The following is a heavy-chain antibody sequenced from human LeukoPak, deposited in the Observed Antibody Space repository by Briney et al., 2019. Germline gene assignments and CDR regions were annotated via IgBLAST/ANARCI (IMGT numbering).Heavy chain of an antibody. CDR3: VKDRASLPGATTGFDY. CDR1: GFTFDDYA. CDR2: INWNSARI. Sequence: PGGSLRLSCAASGFTFDDYAMHWVRQGPGKGLEWVSGINWNSARIVYADSVKGRFTISRDNAKNSLFLEMNSLRPEDGALYYCVKDRASLPGATTGFDYWGQGTLVTVPS. V-gene: IGHV3-9*01. J-gene: IGHJ4*02. D-gene: IGHD1-26*01.